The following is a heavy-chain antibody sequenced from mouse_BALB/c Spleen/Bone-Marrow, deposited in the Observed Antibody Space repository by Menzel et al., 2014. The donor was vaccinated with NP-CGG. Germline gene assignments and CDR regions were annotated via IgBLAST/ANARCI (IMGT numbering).Heavy chain of an antibody. J-gene: IGHJ4*01. V-gene: IGHV5-17*02. CDR2: ISSGSSTI. CDR1: GFTFSSFG. Sequence: DVKLVESGGGLVQPGGSRKLFCAASGFTFSSFGMHWVRQAPEKGLEWVTYISSGSSTIYYADTVKGRFTISRDNPKNTLFLQMTSLRSEDTAMYYCTRKGALITHYYAMDYWGQGTSVTVSS. CDR3: TRKGALITHYYAMDY. D-gene: IGHD2-4*01.